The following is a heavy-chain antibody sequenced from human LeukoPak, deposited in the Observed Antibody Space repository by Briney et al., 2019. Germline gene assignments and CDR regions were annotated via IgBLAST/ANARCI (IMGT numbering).Heavy chain of an antibody. CDR1: GFTFSSYW. Sequence: GGSLTLSCTVSGFTFSSYWMTWVRQVPWKGLQWVANINQDGREKYYMDSMKGRLNISRDNTENSVFLQLTSLRPEDTGIYFCAKGRDYGDFWGQGTLVAVSS. V-gene: IGHV3-7*01. J-gene: IGHJ4*02. CDR3: AKGRDYGDF. CDR2: INQDGREK.